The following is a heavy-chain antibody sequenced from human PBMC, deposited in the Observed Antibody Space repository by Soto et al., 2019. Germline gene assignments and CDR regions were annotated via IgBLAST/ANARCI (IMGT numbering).Heavy chain of an antibody. Sequence: LGESLKISCKGSGYSFTSYWISWVRQMPGKGLEWMGRIDPSDSYTNYSPSFQGHVTISADKSISTAYLQWSSLKASDTAMYYCARLPSSPAAYYYYGMDVWGQGTTVTVSS. CDR1: GYSFTSYW. D-gene: IGHD6-6*01. CDR3: ARLPSSPAAYYYYGMDV. J-gene: IGHJ6*02. V-gene: IGHV5-10-1*01. CDR2: IDPSDSYT.